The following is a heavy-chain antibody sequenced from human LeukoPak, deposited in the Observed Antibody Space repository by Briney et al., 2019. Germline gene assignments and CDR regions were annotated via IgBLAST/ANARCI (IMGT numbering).Heavy chain of an antibody. CDR2: ISGSGGST. D-gene: IGHD5-24*01. V-gene: IGHV3-23*01. CDR3: AKTYQLISYFDY. J-gene: IGHJ4*02. CDR1: GFTFINYA. Sequence: GGSLRLSCAASGFTFINYAMTWVRQAPGKGLEWVSGISGSGGSTYYADSVKGRLTISRDNSRNTLCLQMKSLRAEDTAVYYCAKTYQLISYFDYWGQGTLVTVSS.